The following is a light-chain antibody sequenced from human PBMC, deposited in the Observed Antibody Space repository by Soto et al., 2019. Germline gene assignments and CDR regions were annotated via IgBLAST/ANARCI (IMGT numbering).Light chain of an antibody. CDR1: PSVTNF. CDR3: QQRNIWPPVT. Sequence: EIVLTHSPATLSLSPGERATLSCRSSPSVTNFLAWYQQKPGQAPRLLIYGAFNRATGIPARFSGSGSGTDFTLTISSLEPEDSAIYYCQQRNIWPPVTFGQGTRLEIK. V-gene: IGKV3-11*01. J-gene: IGKJ5*01. CDR2: GAF.